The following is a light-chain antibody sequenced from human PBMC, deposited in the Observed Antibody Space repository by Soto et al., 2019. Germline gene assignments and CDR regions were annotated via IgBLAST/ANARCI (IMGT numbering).Light chain of an antibody. V-gene: IGKV3D-20*02. Sequence: EIVLTQSPGTLSLSPGERAALSCWASQNVLSNYLAWYQQKPGQAPRLLIYGASTRATGIPDRFGGSGSGTDFTLTISSLEPEDSAVYYCQQRHMWPITFGQGTRLEIK. J-gene: IGKJ5*01. CDR1: QNVLSNY. CDR3: QQRHMWPIT. CDR2: GAS.